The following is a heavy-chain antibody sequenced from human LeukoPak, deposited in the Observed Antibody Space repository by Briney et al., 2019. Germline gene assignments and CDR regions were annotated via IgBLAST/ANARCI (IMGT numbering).Heavy chain of an antibody. Sequence: PSETLSLTCAVYGGSFSVYYWSWIRQPPGKGLEWIGEINHSGSTNYNPSLKNRVTISLDTSKKQFSLKLSSVTAADTAVYYCARHYCSGGSCYPFDYWGQGTLATVSS. CDR3: ARHYCSGGSCYPFDY. CDR1: GGSFSVYY. D-gene: IGHD2-15*01. CDR2: INHSGST. J-gene: IGHJ4*02. V-gene: IGHV4-34*01.